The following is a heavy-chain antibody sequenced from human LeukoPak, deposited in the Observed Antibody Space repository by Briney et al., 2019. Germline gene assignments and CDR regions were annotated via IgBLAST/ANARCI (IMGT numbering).Heavy chain of an antibody. CDR1: GYTFTSYG. D-gene: IGHD2-2*01. J-gene: IGHJ4*02. V-gene: IGHV1-18*01. CDR3: ARDIREYQLLSLVYFDY. CDR2: ISAHNGNT. Sequence: GASVKVSCKASGYTFTSYGISWVRQAPGQGLEWMGWISAHNGNTNYAQKLQGRVTMTTDTSTSTAYMELRSLRSDDTAVYYCARDIREYQLLSLVYFDYWGQGTLVTVSS.